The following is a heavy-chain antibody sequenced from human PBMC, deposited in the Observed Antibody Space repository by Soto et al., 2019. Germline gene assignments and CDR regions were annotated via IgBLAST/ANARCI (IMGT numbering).Heavy chain of an antibody. CDR2: IYSGGST. V-gene: IGHV3-66*01. CDR3: ASNLGYCSGGSCYFWYFDL. CDR1: GFTVSSNY. Sequence: EVQLVESGGGLVQPGGSLRLSCAASGFTVSSNYMSWVRQAPGKGLEWVSVIYSGGSTYYADSVKGRFTISRDNSKNTLYLQMNSLRAEDTAVYYCASNLGYCSGGSCYFWYFDLWGRGTLVTGSS. D-gene: IGHD2-15*01. J-gene: IGHJ2*01.